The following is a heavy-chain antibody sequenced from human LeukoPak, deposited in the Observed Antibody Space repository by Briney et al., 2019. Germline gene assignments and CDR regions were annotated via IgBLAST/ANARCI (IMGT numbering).Heavy chain of an antibody. J-gene: IGHJ4*02. D-gene: IGHD3/OR15-3a*01. V-gene: IGHV4-39*01. CDR3: ARQTGSGLFTLP. CDR1: GVSISSSNSY. Sequence: PSETLSLTYTVSGVSISSSNSYWGWIRQPPGKGLEWIGSIYYTGNTYYNASLKSRVTISIDTSNNQISLRLISVTATDTAMYYCARQTGSGLFTLPGGQGTLVTVSS. CDR2: IYYTGNT.